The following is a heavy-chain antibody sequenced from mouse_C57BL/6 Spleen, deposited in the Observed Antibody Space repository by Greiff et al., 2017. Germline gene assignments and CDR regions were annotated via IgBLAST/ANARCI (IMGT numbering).Heavy chain of an antibody. D-gene: IGHD1-1*01. CDR1: GYTFTDYN. CDR3: ARNPNYYGSSYWYFDV. Sequence: EVQVVESGPELVKPGASVKIPCKASGYTFTDYNMDWVKQSHGKSLEWIGDINPNNGGTIYNQKFKGKATLTVDKSSSTAYMELRSLTSEDTAVYYCARNPNYYGSSYWYFDVWGTGTTVTVAS. V-gene: IGHV1-18*01. CDR2: INPNNGGT. J-gene: IGHJ1*03.